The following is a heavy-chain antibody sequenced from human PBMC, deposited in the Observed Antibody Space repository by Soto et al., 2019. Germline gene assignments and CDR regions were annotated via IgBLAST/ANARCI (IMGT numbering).Heavy chain of an antibody. Sequence: EVQLVESGGGLVQPGGSLRLSCAASGFTFNSYTMNWVRQAPGKGLEWVSYISSGSSIRYYADSVKGRFTISRDNAKNSLYLQMNSLRAEETAVYYCARAVGSTWRFVWFDPWGQGTLVTVSS. V-gene: IGHV3-48*01. CDR3: ARAVGSTWRFVWFDP. CDR1: GFTFNSYT. D-gene: IGHD1-7*01. J-gene: IGHJ5*02. CDR2: ISSGSSIR.